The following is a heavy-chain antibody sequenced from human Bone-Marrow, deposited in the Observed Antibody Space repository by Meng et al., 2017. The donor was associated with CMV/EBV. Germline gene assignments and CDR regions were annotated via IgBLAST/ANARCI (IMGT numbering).Heavy chain of an antibody. Sequence: GESLKISCAASGFTFSSYGMHWVRQAPGKGLEWVAFIRYDGSNKYYADSVKGRFTISRDNSKNTLYLQMNSLRAEDTAVYYCASNPKLGIGGMDVWGQGTTVTVSS. D-gene: IGHD7-27*01. V-gene: IGHV3-30*02. CDR1: GFTFSSYG. J-gene: IGHJ6*02. CDR3: ASNPKLGIGGMDV. CDR2: IRYDGSNK.